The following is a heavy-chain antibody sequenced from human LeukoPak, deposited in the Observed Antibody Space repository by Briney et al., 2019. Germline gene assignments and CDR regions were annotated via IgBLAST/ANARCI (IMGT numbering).Heavy chain of an antibody. V-gene: IGHV4-61*08. CDR1: GGSIRSPGYY. J-gene: IGHJ4*02. D-gene: IGHD3-22*01. Sequence: KPSETLSLTCTVSGGSIRSPGYYWGWTRQPPGKGLEWIGYIYYSGSTNYNPSLKSRVTISVDTSKNQFSLKLSSVTAADTAAYYCARGSGSSAYDYWGQGTLVTVSS. CDR3: ARGSGSSAYDY. CDR2: IYYSGST.